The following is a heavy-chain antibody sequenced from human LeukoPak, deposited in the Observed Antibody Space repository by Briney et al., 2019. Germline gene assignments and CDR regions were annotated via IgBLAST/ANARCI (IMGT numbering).Heavy chain of an antibody. Sequence: ASVKVSCKASGYTFTSYGISWVLQAPGQGLEWMGWISAYNGNTNYAQKLQGRVTMTTDTSTSTAYMELRSLRSDDTAVYYCAREISGVAAAGDTGWFDSWGQGTLVTVSS. CDR2: ISAYNGNT. J-gene: IGHJ5*01. CDR1: GYTFTSYG. D-gene: IGHD6-13*01. V-gene: IGHV1-18*01. CDR3: AREISGVAAAGDTGWFDS.